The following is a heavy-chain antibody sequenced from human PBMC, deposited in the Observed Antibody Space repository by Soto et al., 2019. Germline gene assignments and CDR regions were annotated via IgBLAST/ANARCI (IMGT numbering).Heavy chain of an antibody. CDR1: GFTFSSYE. V-gene: IGHV3-48*03. Sequence: VGSLRLSCAASGFTFSSYEMNWVRQAPGKGLEWVSYISSSGSTIYYADSVKGRFTISRDNAKNSLYLQMNSLRAEDTAVYYCASEDVLLWFGELDYWGQGTLVTVSS. CDR2: ISSSGSTI. J-gene: IGHJ4*02. D-gene: IGHD3-10*01. CDR3: ASEDVLLWFGELDY.